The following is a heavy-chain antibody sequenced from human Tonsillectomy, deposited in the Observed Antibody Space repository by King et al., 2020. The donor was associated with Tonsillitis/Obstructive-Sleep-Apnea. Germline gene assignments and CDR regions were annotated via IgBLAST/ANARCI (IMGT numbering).Heavy chain of an antibody. D-gene: IGHD3-22*01. J-gene: IGHJ4*02. CDR1: GFTFNRYA. Sequence: VQLVESGGGAVQPGRSLRLSCAASGFTFNRYAMHWVRQAPGKGLEWVAVIWYDGSNKYYADSVKGRFTISRDNSKKIVYLQMNSLRDEDTAVYYCSRDPPDDSTGYFSFDYWGQGTLVTVSS. V-gene: IGHV3-33*01. CDR2: IWYDGSNK. CDR3: SRDPPDDSTGYFSFDY.